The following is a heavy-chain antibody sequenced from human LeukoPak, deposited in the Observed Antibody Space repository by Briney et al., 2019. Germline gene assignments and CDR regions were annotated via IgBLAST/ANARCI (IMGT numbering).Heavy chain of an antibody. J-gene: IGHJ4*02. V-gene: IGHV4-34*01. CDR2: INHSGST. D-gene: IGHD3-3*01. CDR1: GGSSSGYY. Sequence: PSETLSLTCAVCGGSSSGYYWSWIRQPPWKGLEWIGEINHSGSTNYNPSLKSRVTISVDTSKNQFSLKLSSVTAADTAVYYCARVFWSGYYGIDYWGQGTLVTVSS. CDR3: ARVFWSGYYGIDY.